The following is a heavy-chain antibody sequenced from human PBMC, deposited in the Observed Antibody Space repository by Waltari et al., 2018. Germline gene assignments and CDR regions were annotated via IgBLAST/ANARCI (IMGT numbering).Heavy chain of an antibody. D-gene: IGHD2-2*01. V-gene: IGHV1-2*02. CDR2: INPNSGGT. CDR3: ARAIQDIVVVPAATNWFDP. Sequence: QVQLVQSGAEVKKPGASVKVSCKASGYTFTGYYMHWVRQAPGQGLEWMGWINPNSGGTNYAQKFQGRVTMTSDTSISTAYMELSRLRSDDTAVYYCARAIQDIVVVPAATNWFDPWGQGTLVTVSS. J-gene: IGHJ5*02. CDR1: GYTFTGYY.